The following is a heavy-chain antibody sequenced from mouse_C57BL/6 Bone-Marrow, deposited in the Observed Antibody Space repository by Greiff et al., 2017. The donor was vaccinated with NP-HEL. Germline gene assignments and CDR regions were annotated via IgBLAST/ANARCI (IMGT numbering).Heavy chain of an antibody. Sequence: EVKLMESGGALVKPGGSLKLSCAASGSTFSSYAMSWVRQTPEKRLEWVATISDGGSYTYYPEKVKGRFTISRDKAKNNLYLQMSHLKSEDTAMYYCARDPLGSFDYWGQGTTLTVSA. CDR1: GSTFSSYA. CDR3: ARDPLGSFDY. CDR2: ISDGGSYT. V-gene: IGHV5-4*01. J-gene: IGHJ2*01. D-gene: IGHD1-2*01.